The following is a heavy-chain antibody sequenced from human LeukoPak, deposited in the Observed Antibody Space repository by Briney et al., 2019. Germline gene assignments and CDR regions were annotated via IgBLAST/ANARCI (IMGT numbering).Heavy chain of an antibody. V-gene: IGHV4-59*08. CDR1: GGSFSGYY. D-gene: IGHD6-6*01. Sequence: SKTLSLTCAVYGGSFSGYYWSWIRQPPGKGLEWIGHVYYSGSTNYNPSLKSRVTISVDTSKTQFSLKLTSVTAADTAVYYCACNSSVFTWFDPWGQGTLVTVSS. CDR2: VYYSGST. CDR3: ACNSSVFTWFDP. J-gene: IGHJ5*02.